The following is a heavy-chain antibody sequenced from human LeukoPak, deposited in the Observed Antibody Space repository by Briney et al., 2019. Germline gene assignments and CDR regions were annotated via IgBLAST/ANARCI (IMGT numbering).Heavy chain of an antibody. Sequence: GGSLRLSCAASGFTFSSCAMSWVRQAPGKGLAWVSAISGSGGSTYYADSVRGRFTISRDNSKNTLYLQMSSLRADDTAVYYCAKDRCLTTTCYVDYWGQGTLVTVSS. D-gene: IGHD2-2*01. CDR2: ISGSGGST. J-gene: IGHJ4*02. CDR1: GFTFSSCA. CDR3: AKDRCLTTTCYVDY. V-gene: IGHV3-23*01.